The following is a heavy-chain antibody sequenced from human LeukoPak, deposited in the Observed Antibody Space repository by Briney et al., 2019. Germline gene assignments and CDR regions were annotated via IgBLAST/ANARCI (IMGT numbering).Heavy chain of an antibody. CDR1: GFTFSSYS. D-gene: IGHD3-16*01. CDR3: ATSKGITFSDY. J-gene: IGHJ4*02. CDR2: ISSSSSYI. V-gene: IGHV3-21*01. Sequence: GGSLRLSCAASGFTFSSYSMNWVRQAPGKGLEWVSSISSSSSYIYYADSVKGRFTISRDNSKNTLYLQMNSLRAEDTAVYYCATSKGITFSDYWGQGTLVTVSS.